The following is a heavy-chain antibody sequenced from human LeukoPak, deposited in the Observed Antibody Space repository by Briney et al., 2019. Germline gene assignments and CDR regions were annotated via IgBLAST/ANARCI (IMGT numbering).Heavy chain of an antibody. CDR2: TYYRSKRFI. V-gene: IGHV6-1*01. CDR1: GDSVSSNSAA. D-gene: IGHD6-19*01. CDR3: TRSDCSSGRCPGFDN. J-gene: IGHJ4*02. Sequence: SQTLSLTCGISGDSVSSNSAAWNWIRQSPSRGLEWLGRTYYRSKRFINYAPFVKSRIIINPDTPKNQVSLQLNSVTPEDTAVYYCTRSDCSSGRCPGFDNWGQGTLVTVSS.